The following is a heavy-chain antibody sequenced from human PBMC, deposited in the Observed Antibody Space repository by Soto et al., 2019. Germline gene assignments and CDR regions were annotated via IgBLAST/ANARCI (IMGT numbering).Heavy chain of an antibody. CDR3: ARSPYYYDSSGYYLLYY. CDR2: IIPIFGTA. V-gene: IGHV1-69*01. D-gene: IGHD3-22*01. Sequence: QVQLVQSGAEVKKPGSSVKVSCKASGGTFSSYAISWVRQAPGQGLEWMGGIIPIFGTANYAQKFQGRVTITADESTSTAYMELSSLRSEDMAVYYCARSPYYYDSSGYYLLYYWGQGTLVTVSS. CDR1: GGTFSSYA. J-gene: IGHJ4*02.